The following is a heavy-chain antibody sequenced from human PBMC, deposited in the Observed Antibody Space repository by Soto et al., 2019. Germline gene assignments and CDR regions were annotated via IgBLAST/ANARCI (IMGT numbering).Heavy chain of an antibody. J-gene: IGHJ4*02. Sequence: GESLKISCKGSGYSFTSYWIGWVRQMPGKGLEWMGIIYPGDSDTRYSPSFQGQVTISADKSISTAYLQWSSLKASDTAMYYCARHIRDYYGSGSHLDYWGQGTLVTVSS. D-gene: IGHD3-10*01. V-gene: IGHV5-51*01. CDR2: IYPGDSDT. CDR3: ARHIRDYYGSGSHLDY. CDR1: GYSFTSYW.